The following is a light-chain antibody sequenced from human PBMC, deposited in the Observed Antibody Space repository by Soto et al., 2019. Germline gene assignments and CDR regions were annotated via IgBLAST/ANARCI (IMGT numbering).Light chain of an antibody. Sequence: EIMLTQSPATLSLSPGERVTLSCRASQSASSYLAWYQQKPGQAPRLLIYDASTRATGISARFSGSGSGTDFTLTISSLQPEDFAVYYCQQRNCWPWTFGQGTKVDIK. CDR1: QSASSY. CDR3: QQRNCWPWT. V-gene: IGKV3-11*01. CDR2: DAS. J-gene: IGKJ1*01.